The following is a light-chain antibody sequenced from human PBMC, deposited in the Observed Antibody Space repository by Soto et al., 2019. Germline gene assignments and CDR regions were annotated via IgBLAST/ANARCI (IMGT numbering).Light chain of an antibody. V-gene: IGKV3-11*01. CDR1: QSVSSY. J-gene: IGKJ1*01. CDR3: QQRSNWWT. CDR2: DAS. Sequence: EILLTQSPATPSFFSRGKGTPSRSASQSVSSYLAWYQQKPGQAPRLLIYDASNRATGIPARFSGSGSGTDFTLTISSLEPEDFAVYYCQQRSNWWTFGQGTKVDIK.